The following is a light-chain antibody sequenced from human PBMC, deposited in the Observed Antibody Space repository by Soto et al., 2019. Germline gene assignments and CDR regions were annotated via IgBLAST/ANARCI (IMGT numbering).Light chain of an antibody. CDR3: SSYGGAHTVV. V-gene: IGLV2-8*01. CDR2: EVS. CDR1: SNDVGGYNY. Sequence: QSVLTQPPSASGSPGQSVTISCTGTSNDVGGYNYVSWYQQHPGKAPKLMIHEVSKRPSGVPDRFSGSKSGNTASMTVSGLLTEDEAYYYCSSYGGAHTVVFGGGTKLTVL. J-gene: IGLJ2*01.